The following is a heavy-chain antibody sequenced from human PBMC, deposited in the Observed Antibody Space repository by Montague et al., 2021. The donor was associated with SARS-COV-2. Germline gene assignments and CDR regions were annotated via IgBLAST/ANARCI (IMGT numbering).Heavy chain of an antibody. D-gene: IGHD6-13*01. CDR3: ARVGRQQLVRLSGMDV. V-gene: IGHV4-39*07. CDR2: IYYSGST. Sequence: SETLSLTCTVSGGPISSISYYWGWNRQPPGKGLEWIGSIYYSGSTYYNPSLKSRVTIAVDTSKNQFSLKLSSVTAADTAVYYCARVGRQQLVRLSGMDVWGQGTTVTVSS. J-gene: IGHJ6*02. CDR1: GGPISSISYY.